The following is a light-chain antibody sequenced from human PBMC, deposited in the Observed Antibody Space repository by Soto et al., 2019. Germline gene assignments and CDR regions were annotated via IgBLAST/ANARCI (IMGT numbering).Light chain of an antibody. J-gene: IGKJ1*01. CDR1: QSVGSY. Sequence: EVVLTQSPATLSLSPGERATLSCRASQSVGSYLDWYQHKPGQPPRLLIYDASNRATGIPARFSGSGSGTDLTLTISSLEPEDVAVYYCQQRSNWPPTWTFGQGTKVEIK. V-gene: IGKV3-11*01. CDR2: DAS. CDR3: QQRSNWPPTWT.